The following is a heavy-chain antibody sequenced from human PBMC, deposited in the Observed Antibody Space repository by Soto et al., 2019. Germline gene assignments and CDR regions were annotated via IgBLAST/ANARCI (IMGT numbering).Heavy chain of an antibody. J-gene: IGHJ5*02. CDR2: ISANTGDT. V-gene: IGHV1-18*04. D-gene: IGHD3-3*01. CDR3: ATDKGDFTFGP. CDR1: GYSFSTNG. Sequence: QVQLAQSGAEVKKPGASITVSCKASGYSFSTNGVSWVRQAPGQGLEWMGWISANTGDTLYAEKFEDRITLTADTPTTTAYMELRSLRPDDTATYVCATDKGDFTFGPWGQGTLITVSS.